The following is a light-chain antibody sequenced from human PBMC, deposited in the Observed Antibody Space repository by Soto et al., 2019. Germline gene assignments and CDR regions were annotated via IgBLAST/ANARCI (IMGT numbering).Light chain of an antibody. CDR3: HQYHNRPSWT. Sequence: EIVMTQSPATLSVTPGESASLSCRASREIRPTKIAWYQQKPGQAPRVLIYGTSTRATGVPARFSGSGSGTEFTLTISGLQPDDFAVYYCHQYHNRPSWTFGQGTKVQLK. V-gene: IGKV3-15*01. J-gene: IGKJ1*01. CDR2: GTS. CDR1: REIRPTK.